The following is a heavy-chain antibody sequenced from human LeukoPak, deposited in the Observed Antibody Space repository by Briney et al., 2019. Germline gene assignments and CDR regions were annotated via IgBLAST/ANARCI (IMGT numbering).Heavy chain of an antibody. V-gene: IGHV3-48*01. Sequence: GGSLTLSCAASGFTFSTYKLNGLGQAPGKGLEGISYINADSSTIQYADSVRGRFTTSRDNAKNSLYLQMNSLRAEDTAVYYCVRDNSRGQSLGVIYWGQGSLVTVSS. CDR2: INADSSTI. CDR1: GFTFSTYK. CDR3: VRDNSRGQSLGVIY. J-gene: IGHJ4*02. D-gene: IGHD3-22*01.